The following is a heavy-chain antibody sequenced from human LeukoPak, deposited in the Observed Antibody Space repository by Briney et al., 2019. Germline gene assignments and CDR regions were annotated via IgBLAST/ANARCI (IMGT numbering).Heavy chain of an antibody. CDR3: ARGQLLAGVVVIPGIDY. Sequence: ASVKVSCKASGYTFTSYGISWVRQAPGQGLEWMGWMNPNSGNTGYAQKFQGRVTMTRNTSISTAYMELSSLRSEDTAVYYCARGQLLAGVVVIPGIDYWGQGTLVTVSS. J-gene: IGHJ4*02. CDR1: GYTFTSYG. CDR2: MNPNSGNT. D-gene: IGHD3-22*01. V-gene: IGHV1-8*02.